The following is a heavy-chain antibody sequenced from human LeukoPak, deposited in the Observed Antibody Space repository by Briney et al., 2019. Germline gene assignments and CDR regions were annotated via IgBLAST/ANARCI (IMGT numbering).Heavy chain of an antibody. Sequence: GGSLRLSCVASRFAFSQAWMSWVRQAPGKGLEWVGRIKSESDGGTTDYAAPVKGRFTISRDDSKNTLFLRMNSLQTEDTAVYYCTTSGWFDHWGQGTLVTVSS. CDR3: TTSGWFDH. J-gene: IGHJ5*02. CDR1: RFAFSQAW. V-gene: IGHV3-15*01. CDR2: IKSESDGGTT. D-gene: IGHD1-26*01.